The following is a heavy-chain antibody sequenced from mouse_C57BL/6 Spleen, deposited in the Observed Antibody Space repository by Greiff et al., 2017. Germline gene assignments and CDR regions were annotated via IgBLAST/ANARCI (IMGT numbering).Heavy chain of an antibody. Sequence: VKLMESGPGLVAPSQSLSITCTVSGFSLTSYGVDWVRQSPGKGLEWLGVIWGVGSTNYNSALNSRLSISKDNSKSQVFLKMNSLQTDDTAMYYCKLSNYETGYAMDYWGQGTSVTVAS. J-gene: IGHJ4*01. V-gene: IGHV2-6*01. D-gene: IGHD2-5*01. CDR2: IWGVGST. CDR3: KLSNYETGYAMDY. CDR1: GFSLTSYG.